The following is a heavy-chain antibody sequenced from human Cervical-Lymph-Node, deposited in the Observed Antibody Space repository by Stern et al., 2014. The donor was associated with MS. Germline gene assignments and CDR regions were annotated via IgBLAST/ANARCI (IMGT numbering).Heavy chain of an antibody. Sequence: EVQLLESGGGLVQPGGSLRLSCAASGFSFSSYSMNWVRQAPGKGLEWVSYISSSSSTIYYADSVKGRFTISRDNAKNSLYLQMNSLRDEDTAVYYCARVPTVSPFYYGMDVWGQGTTVTVSS. J-gene: IGHJ6*02. D-gene: IGHD1-26*01. V-gene: IGHV3-48*02. CDR2: ISSSSSTI. CDR3: ARVPTVSPFYYGMDV. CDR1: GFSFSSYS.